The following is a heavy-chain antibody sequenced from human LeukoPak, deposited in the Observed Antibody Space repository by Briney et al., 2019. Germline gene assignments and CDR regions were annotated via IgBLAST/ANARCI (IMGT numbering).Heavy chain of an antibody. Sequence: GGSLRLSCEASGFTFGTYWMSWVRQAPGRGPEWVASIKEDGSVQYYVDSVKGRFSISRDNAKDSQYLQMNSLRAEDTAVYYCARHYPRPGSYYNPFDYWGQGILVTVSS. CDR1: GFTFGTYW. CDR2: IKEDGSVQ. J-gene: IGHJ4*02. V-gene: IGHV3-7*01. D-gene: IGHD3-10*01. CDR3: ARHYPRPGSYYNPFDY.